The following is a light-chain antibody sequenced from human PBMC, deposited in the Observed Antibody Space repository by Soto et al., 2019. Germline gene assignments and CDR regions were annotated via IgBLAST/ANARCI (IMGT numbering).Light chain of an antibody. CDR3: CSFAGSYSYV. Sequence: QSALTQPRSVSGSPGQSVTIPCTGTSSDAGRYDYVSWYQQYPGEAPKLIIYDVSERPSGVPDRFSGSKSGNTASLTISGLRAEDEAAYSCCSFAGSYSYVFGSGTKVTVL. CDR1: SSDAGRYDY. V-gene: IGLV2-11*01. CDR2: DVS. J-gene: IGLJ1*01.